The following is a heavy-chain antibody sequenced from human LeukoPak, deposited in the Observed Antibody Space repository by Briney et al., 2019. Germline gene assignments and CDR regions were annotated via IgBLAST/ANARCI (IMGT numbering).Heavy chain of an antibody. J-gene: IGHJ5*02. D-gene: IGHD3-3*01. CDR2: IIPIFGTA. CDR3: ATVGYDFWSGYYIWFDP. V-gene: IGHV1-69*13. Sequence: SVKVSCKASGGTFSSYAISWVRQAPGHGLEWMGGIIPIFGTANYAQKFQGRVTITADESTSTAYMELSSLVSADTAVYNCATVGYDFWSGYYIWFDPWRQGTLLPVSS. CDR1: GGTFSSYA.